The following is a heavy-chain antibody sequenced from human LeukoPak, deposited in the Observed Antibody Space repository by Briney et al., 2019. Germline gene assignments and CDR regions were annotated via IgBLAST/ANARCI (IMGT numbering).Heavy chain of an antibody. CDR1: GFTFSGSA. CDR3: ICRDYYDRSPLGY. D-gene: IGHD3-22*01. Sequence: GGSLRLSCAASGFTFSGSAMHWVRQASGKGLEWVGRIRSKANSYATAYAASVKGRFTISRDDSKNTAYLQMNSLKTEDTAVYYCICRDYYDRSPLGYWGQGTLVTVSS. CDR2: IRSKANSYAT. V-gene: IGHV3-73*01. J-gene: IGHJ4*02.